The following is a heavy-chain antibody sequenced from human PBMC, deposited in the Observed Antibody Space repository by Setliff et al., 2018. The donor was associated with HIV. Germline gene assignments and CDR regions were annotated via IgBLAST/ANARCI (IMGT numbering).Heavy chain of an antibody. J-gene: IGHJ4*02. CDR2: IIPIFGTA. V-gene: IGHV1-69*05. Sequence: SVKVSCKASGGTFSSYAISWVRQAPGQGLEWMGGIIPIFGTANYAQKFQGRVTMTTDTSTSTAYMELRSLRSDDTAVYYCARGGGGYNFWSGYPSFDYWGQGTLVTAPQ. CDR3: ARGGGGYNFWSGYPSFDY. CDR1: GGTFSSYA. D-gene: IGHD3-3*01.